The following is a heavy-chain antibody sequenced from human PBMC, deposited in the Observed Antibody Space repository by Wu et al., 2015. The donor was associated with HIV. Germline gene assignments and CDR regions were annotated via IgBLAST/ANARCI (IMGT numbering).Heavy chain of an antibody. J-gene: IGHJ4*02. Sequence: QVQLVQSGAEVKKPGASVKVSCKASGYSFINYGISWVRQAPGQGLEWMGWISAYNGNTNYAQKFQGRVTMTTDTSTSTAYMELRSLGSDDTVLLYCARDGSSYSIDYWGQGTLVTVSS. CDR3: ARDGSSYSIDY. D-gene: IGHD4-11*01. CDR2: ISAYNGNT. CDR1: GYSFINYG. V-gene: IGHV1-18*01.